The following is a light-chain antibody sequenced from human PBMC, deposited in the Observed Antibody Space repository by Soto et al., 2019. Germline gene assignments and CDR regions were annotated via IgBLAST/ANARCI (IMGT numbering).Light chain of an antibody. Sequence: EIVLTQSPGTLSLSPGERATLSCRASQSVYSSHLAWYRQKPGQVPRLLIYDASSRATGIPDRFSGSGSGTDFTLTISRLEPEDFAVYYCQQYHSAPFAFGPGTQVGIK. CDR3: QQYHSAPFA. CDR2: DAS. V-gene: IGKV3-20*01. J-gene: IGKJ3*01. CDR1: QSVYSSH.